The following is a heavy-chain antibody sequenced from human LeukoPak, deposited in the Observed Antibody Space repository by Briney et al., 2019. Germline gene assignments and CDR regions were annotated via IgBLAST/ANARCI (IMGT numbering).Heavy chain of an antibody. CDR2: ISSSSNYI. CDR1: GFTFSSYS. CDR3: ARARYYYDSSGYRYYYYYYMDV. Sequence: GGSLRLSCAASGFTFSSYSMNWVRQAPGKGLEWVSSISSSSNYIYYADSVKGRFTISRDNAKNSLYLQMNSLRAEDTAVYYCARARYYYDSSGYRYYYYYYMDVWGKGTTVTVSS. V-gene: IGHV3-21*01. D-gene: IGHD3-22*01. J-gene: IGHJ6*03.